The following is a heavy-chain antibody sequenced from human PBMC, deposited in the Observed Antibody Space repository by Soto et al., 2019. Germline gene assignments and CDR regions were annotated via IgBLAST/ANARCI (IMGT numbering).Heavy chain of an antibody. Sequence: QVQLVQSGAEVKKPGASVKVSCKASGYTFTSYGISWVRQAPGQGLEWMGWISAYNGNTNYAQKLQGRVTMTTDTSTSTAYMELRSLGADDTAVYDCARDGGDTATGYYYGMDVWGQGTTVTVSS. D-gene: IGHD5-18*01. J-gene: IGHJ6*02. CDR1: GYTFTSYG. CDR3: ARDGGDTATGYYYGMDV. CDR2: ISAYNGNT. V-gene: IGHV1-18*01.